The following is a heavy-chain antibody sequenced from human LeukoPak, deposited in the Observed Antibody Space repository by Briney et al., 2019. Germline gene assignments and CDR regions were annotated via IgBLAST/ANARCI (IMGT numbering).Heavy chain of an antibody. CDR3: AKDLSYRSTWRTADY. CDR1: GFTFSTYT. J-gene: IGHJ4*02. Sequence: GGSLRLSCAASGFTFSTYTMNWVRQAPGEGLEWVSVISASGDTTYYADSVRGRFTISRDNSKNALYLQMNSLRAEDTAVYYCAKDLSYRSTWRTADYWGQGTLVTVSS. D-gene: IGHD6-13*01. CDR2: ISASGDTT. V-gene: IGHV3-23*01.